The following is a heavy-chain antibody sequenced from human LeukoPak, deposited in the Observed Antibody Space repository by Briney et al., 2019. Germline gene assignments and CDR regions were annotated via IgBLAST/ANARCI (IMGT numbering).Heavy chain of an antibody. V-gene: IGHV3-23*01. CDR1: GFIFSSYG. D-gene: IGHD4-17*01. J-gene: IGHJ4*02. CDR3: AKATSVTTLFDY. Sequence: PGGSLRLSCAASGFIFSSYGMTWVRQAPGKGLEWVSAISGSGSGGSTYYADSVKGRFTISRDNSKNTLYLQMNSLRVEDTAVYYCAKATSVTTLFDYWGQGTLVTVS. CDR2: ISGSGSGGST.